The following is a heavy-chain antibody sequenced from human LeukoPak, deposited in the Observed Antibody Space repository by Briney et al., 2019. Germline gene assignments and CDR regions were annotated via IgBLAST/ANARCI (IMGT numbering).Heavy chain of an antibody. V-gene: IGHV1-2*02. Sequence: ASVKVSCKASGYTFTSYGISWVRQAPGQGLEWMGWINPNSGGTNYAQKFQGRVTMTRDTSITSAYMELSRLKSDDTAVYYCATMVRGEGDTFDIWGQGTMVTVSS. CDR2: INPNSGGT. J-gene: IGHJ3*02. CDR3: ATMVRGEGDTFDI. D-gene: IGHD3-10*01. CDR1: GYTFTSYG.